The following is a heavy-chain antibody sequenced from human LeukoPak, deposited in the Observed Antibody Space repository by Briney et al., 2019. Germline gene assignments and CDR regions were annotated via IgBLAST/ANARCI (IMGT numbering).Heavy chain of an antibody. Sequence: GGSLRLSCAASGFTFSSYAMNWVRQAPGKGLEWISYISTSTTTVYYANSVKGRFTISRDNAKKSLYLQMNSLRVEDTGVYYCASWGEGALDNWGQGTLVTVSS. CDR3: ASWGEGALDN. D-gene: IGHD1-26*01. CDR2: ISTSTTTV. CDR1: GFTFSSYA. V-gene: IGHV3-48*01. J-gene: IGHJ4*02.